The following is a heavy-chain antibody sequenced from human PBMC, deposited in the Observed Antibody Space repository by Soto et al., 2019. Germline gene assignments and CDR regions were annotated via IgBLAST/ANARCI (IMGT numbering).Heavy chain of an antibody. CDR2: IYYSGST. D-gene: IGHD4-17*01. J-gene: IGHJ1*01. CDR1: GGSISSDY. CDR3: ARVDYGDYVYFQL. Sequence: SETLSLTCTVSGGSISSDYWSWIRQPPGKGLEWIGYIYYSGSTNYNPSLKSRVTISVDTSKNQFSLKLSSVTAADTAVYYCARVDYGDYVYFQLWGQGTLVTVSS. V-gene: IGHV4-59*01.